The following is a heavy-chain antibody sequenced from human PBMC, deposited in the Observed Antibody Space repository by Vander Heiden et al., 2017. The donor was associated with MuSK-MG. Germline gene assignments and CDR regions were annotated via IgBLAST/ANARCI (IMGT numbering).Heavy chain of an antibody. Sequence: EVQLVQSGAEVKTPGESLKISCTGSGYSFTSYWIGWVRQMPGKGLEWMGIIYPGDSDTRYSPSFQGQVTISADKSISTAYLQWSSLKASDTAMYYCARQEWELLSMSPDAFDIWGQGTMVTVSS. D-gene: IGHD1-26*01. CDR3: ARQEWELLSMSPDAFDI. CDR1: GYSFTSYW. V-gene: IGHV5-51*01. J-gene: IGHJ3*02. CDR2: IYPGDSDT.